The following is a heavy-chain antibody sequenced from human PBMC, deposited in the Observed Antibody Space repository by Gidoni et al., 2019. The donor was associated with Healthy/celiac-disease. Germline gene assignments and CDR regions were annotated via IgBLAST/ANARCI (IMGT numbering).Heavy chain of an antibody. J-gene: IGHJ3*02. CDR3: AHTYCSRPAGAFDI. CDR1: GFSLSTSGVG. D-gene: IGHD6-13*01. V-gene: IGHV2-5*02. CDR2: IYWDDDT. Sequence: QSTWKESGPTLVKPTQTLTPTCTVSGFSLSTSGVGVGWIRQPPGKALEWLALIYWDDDTRYSPSLKSRLTIPTYTSKNQVVLTTTNLDPVDTAPSYCAHTYCSRPAGAFDIWGHGTMVTVSS.